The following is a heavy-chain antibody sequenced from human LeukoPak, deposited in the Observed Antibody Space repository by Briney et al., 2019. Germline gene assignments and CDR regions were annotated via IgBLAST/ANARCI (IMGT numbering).Heavy chain of an antibody. Sequence: GRALRLSCASSGFTFDDYAMHWVRQAPGKGLEWVSGISWKSGCIGHADSVKGRFTISRDNAKNSLYLQMNSLRAEDTALYYCAKAAAGTAYFDYWGQGTLVTVSS. V-gene: IGHV3-9*01. CDR1: GFTFDDYA. CDR3: AKAAAGTAYFDY. J-gene: IGHJ4*02. D-gene: IGHD6-13*01. CDR2: ISWKSGCI.